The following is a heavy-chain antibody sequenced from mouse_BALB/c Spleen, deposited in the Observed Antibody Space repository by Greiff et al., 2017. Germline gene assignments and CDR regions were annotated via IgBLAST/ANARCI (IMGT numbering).Heavy chain of an antibody. V-gene: IGHV1-14*01. Sequence: VQLQQSGPELVKPGASVKMSSKASGYTFTSYVMHWVKQKPGQGLEWIGYINPYNDGTKYNEKFKGKATLTSDKSSSTAYMELSSLTSEDSAVYYCARRRDMITTFMDYWGQGTSVTVSS. CDR1: GYTFTSYV. J-gene: IGHJ4*01. D-gene: IGHD2-4*01. CDR2: INPYNDGT. CDR3: ARRRDMITTFMDY.